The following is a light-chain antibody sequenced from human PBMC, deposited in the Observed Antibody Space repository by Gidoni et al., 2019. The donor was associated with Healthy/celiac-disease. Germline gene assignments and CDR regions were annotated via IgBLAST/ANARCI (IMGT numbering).Light chain of an antibody. V-gene: IGKV1-5*03. CDR3: QQYNSYST. J-gene: IGKJ1*01. CDR1: QSISSW. Sequence: DIQMTQSPSTLSASVGDRVTITCRASQSISSWLAWYQQKPGKAPKLLIYKASSLESGVPSMFSGSGSGTEFTLTISSLQPDDFATYYCQQYNSYSTFGQGTKVAIK. CDR2: KAS.